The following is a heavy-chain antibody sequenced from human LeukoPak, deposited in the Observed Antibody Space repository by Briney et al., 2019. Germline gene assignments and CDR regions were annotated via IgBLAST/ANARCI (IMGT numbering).Heavy chain of an antibody. V-gene: IGHV1-18*01. J-gene: IGHJ4*02. CDR1: GYTFTSYG. Sequence: ASVKVSCKASGYTFTSYGISWVRQAPGQGLEWMGWISAYNGNTNYAQKLQGRVTMTTDTSTSTAYMELRSLGSDDTAVYYCARDRMYYYDSSGLSFDYWGQGTLVTVSS. CDR2: ISAYNGNT. D-gene: IGHD3-22*01. CDR3: ARDRMYYYDSSGLSFDY.